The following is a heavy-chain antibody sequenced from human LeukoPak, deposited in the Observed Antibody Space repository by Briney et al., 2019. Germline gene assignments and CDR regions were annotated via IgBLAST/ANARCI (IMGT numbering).Heavy chain of an antibody. Sequence: GASVKVSCKASGYTFTNYYVQWVRQAPGQGLEWMGIIKPSGGGTSYALKFQGRVTMTRDTSTSTAYMELSSLRSEDTAVYYCARDHFDSSGYYYLLGYFEHWGQGTLVTVSS. CDR2: IKPSGGGT. J-gene: IGHJ1*01. CDR3: ARDHFDSSGYYYLLGYFEH. CDR1: GYTFTNYY. D-gene: IGHD3-22*01. V-gene: IGHV1-46*01.